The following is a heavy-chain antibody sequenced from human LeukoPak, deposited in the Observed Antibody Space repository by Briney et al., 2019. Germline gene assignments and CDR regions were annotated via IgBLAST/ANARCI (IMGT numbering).Heavy chain of an antibody. J-gene: IGHJ6*03. V-gene: IGHV1-69*13. D-gene: IGHD4-23*01. CDR1: GGTFSSYA. CDR3: ARSLGVKGSPSHYYYYYYMDV. Sequence: GASVKVSCKASGGTFSSYAISWVRQAPGQGLEWMGGIIPIFGTANYAQKFQGRVTITADESTSTAYMELSSLRSEDTAVYYCARSLGVKGSPSHYYYYYYMDVWRKGTTVTVSS. CDR2: IIPIFGTA.